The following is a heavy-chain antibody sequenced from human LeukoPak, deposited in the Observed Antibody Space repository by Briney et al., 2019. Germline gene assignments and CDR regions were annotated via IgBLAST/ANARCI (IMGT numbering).Heavy chain of an antibody. CDR3: ARDRSRRYSSSWQFDP. Sequence: GGSLRLSCAASGFTFSSYAMHWVRQAPGKGLEYVSAISSNGGSTYYANSVKGRFTISRDNSENTLYLQMGSLRAEDMAVYYCARDRSRRYSSSWQFDPWGQGTLVTVSS. V-gene: IGHV3-64*01. CDR1: GFTFSSYA. J-gene: IGHJ5*02. CDR2: ISSNGGST. D-gene: IGHD6-13*01.